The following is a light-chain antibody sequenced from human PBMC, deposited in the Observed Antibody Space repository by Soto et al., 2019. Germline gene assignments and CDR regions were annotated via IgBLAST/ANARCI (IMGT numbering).Light chain of an antibody. CDR3: CSYTYSGTYV. J-gene: IGLJ1*01. V-gene: IGLV2-14*01. CDR1: ASDVGGYNY. CDR2: EVT. Sequence: QSALTQPASVSGSPGQSITISCAGTASDVGGYNYVSWYQHHPGKAPKLMIYEVTSRPPGVSSRFSGSKTGNTASLTISGLQTEDDRDYFCCSYTYSGTYVFGTGTQLTVL.